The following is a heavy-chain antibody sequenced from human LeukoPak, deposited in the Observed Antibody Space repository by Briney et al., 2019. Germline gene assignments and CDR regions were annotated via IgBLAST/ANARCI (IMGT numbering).Heavy chain of an antibody. D-gene: IGHD1-26*01. Sequence: GASVKVSCKVSGYTLSGLSMHWVRQAPGKGLGWMGGFDPEDGETIYAQKFQGRVTMTEDTSTDTASMELSSLRSEDTAVYYCASPVGGVVGAIWGHHYYGMDVWGQGTTVTVSS. CDR3: ASPVGGVVGAIWGHHYYGMDV. V-gene: IGHV1-24*01. J-gene: IGHJ6*02. CDR1: GYTLSGLS. CDR2: FDPEDGET.